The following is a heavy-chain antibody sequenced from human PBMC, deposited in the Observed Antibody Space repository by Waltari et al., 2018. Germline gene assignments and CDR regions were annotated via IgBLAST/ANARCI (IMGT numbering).Heavy chain of an antibody. V-gene: IGHV4-59*01. Sequence: QVQLQESGPGLVKPSETLTLICTVSGGSIRNYYWSWIRQSPGKGLEWIGNIHHSGSTNYNPSLNGRVTISVDTSKKQFSLRLSSVSAADTAVYYWARDATAGYNWFDPWGQGPLVTVSS. CDR1: GGSIRNYY. D-gene: IGHD3-10*01. CDR3: ARDATAGYNWFDP. CDR2: IHHSGST. J-gene: IGHJ5*02.